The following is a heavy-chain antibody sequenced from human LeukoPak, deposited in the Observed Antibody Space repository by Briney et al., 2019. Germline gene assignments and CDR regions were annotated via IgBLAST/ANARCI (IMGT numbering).Heavy chain of an antibody. CDR2: IDPSRGST. CDR3: ARNVGSGLDY. CDR1: GYTFTGYY. D-gene: IGHD1-1*01. Sequence: ASVKVSCKASGYTFTGYYMHWVRQAPGQGLDWMGFIDPSRGSTSYAQKFQGRVTMIRDVSTSTVYMDLSGLTSEDTAIYYCARNVGSGLDYWGQGTLVTVSS. J-gene: IGHJ4*02. V-gene: IGHV1-46*01.